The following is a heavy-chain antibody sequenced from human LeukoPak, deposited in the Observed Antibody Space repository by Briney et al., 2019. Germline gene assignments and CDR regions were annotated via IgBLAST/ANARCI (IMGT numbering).Heavy chain of an antibody. D-gene: IGHD3-10*01. V-gene: IGHV4-38-2*01. J-gene: IGHJ5*01. CDR1: GYSISSGYY. CDR3: ARNMATVVRVDS. Sequence: SKTLSLTCAVSGYSISSGYYWGWIRQPPGRGLEWIGSIYHSGITYFKPSLRSRVTISIDTSKNQLSLKVNSMTAADTAVYYCARNMATVVRVDSWGQGTLVIVSS. CDR2: IYHSGIT.